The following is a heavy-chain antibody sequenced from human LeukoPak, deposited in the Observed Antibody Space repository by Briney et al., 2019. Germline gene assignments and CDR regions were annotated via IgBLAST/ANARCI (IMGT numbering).Heavy chain of an antibody. V-gene: IGHV3-53*01. Sequence: PGGSLILSCAASGFTVSSNYMSWVRQAPARGLEWVSVIYSGGSTYYADSVKGRLTISRDNSKNTLYLQMNSLRAEDTAVYYCVRGQIPMTVWGQGTLVTVSS. CDR1: GFTVSSNY. CDR3: VRGQIPMTV. J-gene: IGHJ4*02. CDR2: IYSGGST. D-gene: IGHD3-22*01.